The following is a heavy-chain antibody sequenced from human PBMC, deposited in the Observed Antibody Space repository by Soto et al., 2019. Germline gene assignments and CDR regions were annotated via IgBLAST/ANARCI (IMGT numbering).Heavy chain of an antibody. CDR2: ISSNSDTI. J-gene: IGHJ4*02. D-gene: IGHD4-17*01. Sequence: EVQLVESGGGLVQPGRSLRLSCVASGFTADDYAMHWVRQAPGKGLEWVSGISSNSDTIDYADSVKGRFTISRDNAKNXXFLEMNSLRPEDTALYYCAKDMKWGGMTTIHYFVSWGQGTLVTVSS. CDR3: AKDMKWGGMTTIHYFVS. CDR1: GFTADDYA. V-gene: IGHV3-9*02.